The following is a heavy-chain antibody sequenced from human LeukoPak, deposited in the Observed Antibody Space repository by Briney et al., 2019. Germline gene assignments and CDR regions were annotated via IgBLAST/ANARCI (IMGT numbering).Heavy chain of an antibody. V-gene: IGHV3-23*01. CDR1: GFTFSSYA. Sequence: GGSLRLSCAASGFTFSSYAMTWVRQAPGKGLEWVSSISGGGDSTYYPDSVKGRFTISRDNSKNTLHLQMNSLRAEDTAVYYCAKSSGFSRFHFDYWGQGTLVTVSS. J-gene: IGHJ4*02. D-gene: IGHD2/OR15-2a*01. CDR2: ISGGGDST. CDR3: AKSSGFSRFHFDY.